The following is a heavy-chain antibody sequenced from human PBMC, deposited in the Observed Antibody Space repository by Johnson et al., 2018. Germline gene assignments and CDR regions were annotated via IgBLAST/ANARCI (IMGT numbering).Heavy chain of an antibody. V-gene: IGHV3-30*18. CDR1: GITFSSYG. CDR3: AKDYGGNSEYYYYYYMDV. CDR2: ISYDGSNK. D-gene: IGHD4-23*01. J-gene: IGHJ6*03. Sequence: QVQLVQSGGGVVQXGRSLRLSCAASGITFSSYGMHWVRQAPGKGLEWVAVISYDGSNKYYADSVKGRFPISRDNSKNTLYLQMNSLRAEDTAVYYCAKDYGGNSEYYYYYYMDVWGKGTTVTVSS.